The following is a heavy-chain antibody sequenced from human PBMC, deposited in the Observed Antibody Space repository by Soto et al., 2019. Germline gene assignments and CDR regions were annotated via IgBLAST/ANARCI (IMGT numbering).Heavy chain of an antibody. CDR1: GFTFSSYW. V-gene: IGHV3-74*01. CDR3: AQVGVGENYYMDV. Sequence: EVQLVESGGGLVQPGGSLRLSCAASGFTFSSYWMHWVRQAPGKGLVWVSRINSDGSSTSYADSVKGRFTISRDNAKNTLYLQMNSLRAEDTAVYYCAQVGVGENYYMDVWGKGTTVTVSS. CDR2: INSDGSST. D-gene: IGHD3-10*01. J-gene: IGHJ6*03.